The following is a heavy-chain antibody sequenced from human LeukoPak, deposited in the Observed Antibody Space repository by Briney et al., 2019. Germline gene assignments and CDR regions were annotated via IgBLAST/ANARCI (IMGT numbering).Heavy chain of an antibody. J-gene: IGHJ6*03. CDR1: GGSISSSNW. V-gene: IGHV4-4*02. Sequence: PSETLSLTCAVSGGSISSSNWWSWVRQPPGKGLEWIGEIYHSGSTNYNPSLKSRVTISVDKSKNQFSLKLSSVTAADTAVYYCARDSSGYYYYYTDVWGKGTTVTVSS. CDR2: IYHSGST. D-gene: IGHD6-25*01. CDR3: ARDSSGYYYYYTDV.